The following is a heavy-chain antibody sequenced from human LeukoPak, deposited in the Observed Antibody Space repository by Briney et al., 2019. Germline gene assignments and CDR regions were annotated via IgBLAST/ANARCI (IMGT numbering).Heavy chain of an antibody. CDR2: IIPILGIA. V-gene: IGHV1-69*04. CDR3: ARDGGYSYGYGVDY. Sequence: ASVKVSCKASGYTFTSYDINWVRQATGQGLEWMGRIIPILGIANYAQKFQGRVTITADKSTSTAFMELSSLRSEDTAVYYCARDGGYSYGYGVDYWGQGTLVTVSS. D-gene: IGHD5-18*01. J-gene: IGHJ4*02. CDR1: GYTFTSYD.